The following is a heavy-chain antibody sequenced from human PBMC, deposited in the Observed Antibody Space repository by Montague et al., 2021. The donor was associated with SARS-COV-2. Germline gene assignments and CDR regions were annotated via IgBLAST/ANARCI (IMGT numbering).Heavy chain of an antibody. Sequence: TLSPTCTVSGGSISSGGYYWSWIRGHPGKGLEWIGYIYYSGSTYYXPSLKSRVTISVDTSKNQFSLKLRSVTAADTAVYYCARVHIVVVTAMRYFDLWGRGTLVTVSS. CDR2: IYYSGST. V-gene: IGHV4-31*03. D-gene: IGHD2-21*02. CDR3: ARVHIVVVTAMRYFDL. CDR1: GGSISSGGYY. J-gene: IGHJ2*01.